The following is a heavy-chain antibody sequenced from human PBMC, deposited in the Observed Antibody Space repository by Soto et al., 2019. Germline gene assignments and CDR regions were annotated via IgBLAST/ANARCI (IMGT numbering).Heavy chain of an antibody. J-gene: IGHJ6*02. CDR3: ARDHYYGSGSYHRARYYYGMDV. D-gene: IGHD3-10*01. Sequence: QVQLVQSGAEVKKPGASVKVSCKASGYTFTSYGISWVRQAPGQGLEWMGWISAYNGNTNYAQKLQGRVTMTTDTTTSTAYMELWSLRSDDTAVYYCARDHYYGSGSYHRARYYYGMDVWGQGTTVTVSS. CDR1: GYTFTSYG. V-gene: IGHV1-18*01. CDR2: ISAYNGNT.